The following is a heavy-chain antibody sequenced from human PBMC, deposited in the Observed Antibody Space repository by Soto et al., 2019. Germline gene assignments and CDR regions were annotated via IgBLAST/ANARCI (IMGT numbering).Heavy chain of an antibody. CDR3: ARSQGSSTSLEIYYYYYYGMDV. CDR2: IIPISGTA. J-gene: IGHJ6*02. V-gene: IGHV1-69*01. Sequence: SGAEVKKPGSSVKVSCKASGGTFRSYAISWVRQAPGQGLEWMGGIIPISGTANYAQKFQGRVTITADESTSTAYMELSSLRSEDTAVYYCARSQGSSTSLEIYYYYYYGMDVWGQGTTVTVSS. D-gene: IGHD2-2*01. CDR1: GGTFRSYA.